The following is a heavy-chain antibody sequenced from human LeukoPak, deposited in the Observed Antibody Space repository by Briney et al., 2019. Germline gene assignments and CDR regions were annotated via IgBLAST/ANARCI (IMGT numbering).Heavy chain of an antibody. V-gene: IGHV3-48*04. CDR1: GFTFSSYS. D-gene: IGHD3-10*01. J-gene: IGHJ4*02. Sequence: GGSLRLSCAASGFTFSSYSMNWVRQAPGKGLEWVSYISSSSSTIYYADSVKGRFTISRDNAKNSLYLQMNSLRAEDTAVYYCARDQPGATYWGQGTLVTVSS. CDR2: ISSSSSTI. CDR3: ARDQPGATY.